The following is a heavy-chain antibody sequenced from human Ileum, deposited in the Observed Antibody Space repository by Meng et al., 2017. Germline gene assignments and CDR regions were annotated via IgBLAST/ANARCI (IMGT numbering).Heavy chain of an antibody. CDR2: IWYDGSNK. D-gene: IGHD4-17*01. CDR1: GFTFSSYG. V-gene: IGHV3-33*01. Sequence: GESLKISCAASGFTFSSYGMHWVRQAPGKGLEWVAVIWYDGSNKYYADSVKGRFTISRDNSKNTLYLQMNSLRAEDTAVYYCARGHLDYGDYVGAFDIWGQGKMV. CDR3: ARGHLDYGDYVGAFDI. J-gene: IGHJ3*02.